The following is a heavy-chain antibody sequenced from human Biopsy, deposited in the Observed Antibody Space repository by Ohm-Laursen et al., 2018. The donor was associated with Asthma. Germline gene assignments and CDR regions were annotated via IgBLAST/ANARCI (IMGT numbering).Heavy chain of an antibody. CDR2: IYSGGTS. D-gene: IGHD3-22*01. V-gene: IGHV3-53*01. Sequence: SLRLSCAASGFAVSRDYMFWVRQAPGKGLEWVSVIYSGGTSHTADSVRGRFTTSRDYSKNTLYLQMHSLRAEDTAVYYCARGDSSNWPHYYFDYWGQGTLVTVSS. J-gene: IGHJ4*02. CDR1: GFAVSRDY. CDR3: ARGDSSNWPHYYFDY.